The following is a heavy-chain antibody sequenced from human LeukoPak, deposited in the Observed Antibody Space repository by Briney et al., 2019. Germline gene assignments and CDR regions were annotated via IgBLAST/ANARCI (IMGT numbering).Heavy chain of an antibody. V-gene: IGHV4-34*01. D-gene: IGHD4-11*01. CDR3: ARLPTVTRQRTYYYYYMDV. J-gene: IGHJ6*03. CDR2: INHSGST. CDR1: GGSFSGYY. Sequence: SETLSLTCAVYGGSFSGYYWSWIRQPPGRGLEWIGEINHSGSTNYNPSLKSRVTISVDTSKNQFSLKLSSVTAADTAVYYCARLPTVTRQRTYYYYYMDVWGKGTTVTVSS.